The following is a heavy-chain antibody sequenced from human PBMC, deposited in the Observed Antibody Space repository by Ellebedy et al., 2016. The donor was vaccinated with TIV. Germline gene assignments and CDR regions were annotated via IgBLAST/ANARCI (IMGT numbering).Heavy chain of an antibody. D-gene: IGHD2-15*01. Sequence: PGGSLRLSCVASGFTFSSYAITWVRQAPGKGLEWVSAISASCGSTYYADSVKGRFTISRDNSKNTVYLQMNSLRAEDTAVYYCGKEELVAVTPYLDYWGQGTLVTVSS. CDR3: GKEELVAVTPYLDY. CDR1: GFTFSSYA. CDR2: ISASCGST. J-gene: IGHJ4*02. V-gene: IGHV3-23*01.